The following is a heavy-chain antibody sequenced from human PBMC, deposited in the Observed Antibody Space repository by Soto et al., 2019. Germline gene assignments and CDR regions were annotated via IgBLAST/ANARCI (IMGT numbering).Heavy chain of an antibody. V-gene: IGHV3-21*01. J-gene: IGHJ4*02. CDR3: AREADFASSGYVLDY. CDR1: GFTFSGFS. CDR2: VTSSPSSM. D-gene: IGHD3-22*01. Sequence: VGSLRLSCAASGFTFSGFSMNWVRQAPGKGLEWVSSVTSSPSSMFYADSVKGRFTISRDDAKDSLFLQMNSLRAVDTAVYYCAREADFASSGYVLDYWGLGTLVTVSS.